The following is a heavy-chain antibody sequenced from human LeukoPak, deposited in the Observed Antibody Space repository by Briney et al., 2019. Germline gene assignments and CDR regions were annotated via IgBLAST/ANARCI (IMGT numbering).Heavy chain of an antibody. CDR3: ARNNADGEGRFGD. CDR2: INTNSGNP. CDR1: GYSFTKYD. J-gene: IGHJ4*02. Sequence: ASVKVSCKASGYSFTKYDMNWVRQAPGQGLEWMGWINTNSGNPTYAQGFTGRFVFSLDTSVSTAYLQINSLKAEDTAVYYCARNNADGEGRFGDWGQGTLVTVSS. D-gene: IGHD3-10*01. V-gene: IGHV7-4-1*02.